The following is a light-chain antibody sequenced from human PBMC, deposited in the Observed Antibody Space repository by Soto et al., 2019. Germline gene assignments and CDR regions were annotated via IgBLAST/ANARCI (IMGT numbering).Light chain of an antibody. J-gene: IGLJ1*01. CDR3: SSYKTSSSYV. Sequence: QSALTQPASVSGSPGQSITISCTGTSSDVGGYIYVSWYQQHLGKAPKLMIYDVTSRPSGVSYRFSGSKSGNTASLTISGLQAEEEAASYRSSYKTSSSYVFGTGTKVTVL. V-gene: IGLV2-14*01. CDR1: SSDVGGYIY. CDR2: DVT.